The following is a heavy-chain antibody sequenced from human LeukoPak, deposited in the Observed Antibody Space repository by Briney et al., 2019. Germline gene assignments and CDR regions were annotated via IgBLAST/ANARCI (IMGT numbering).Heavy chain of an antibody. CDR1: GGTFSSYA. CDR2: IIPIFGIA. Sequence: ASVKVPCKASGGTFSSYAISWVRQAPGQGLEWMGRIIPIFGIANYAQKFQGRVTITADKSTSTAYMELSSLRSEDTAVYYCARDRILPPEDSSSSLPFVYWGQGTLVTVSS. D-gene: IGHD6-6*01. CDR3: ARDRILPPEDSSSSLPFVY. J-gene: IGHJ4*02. V-gene: IGHV1-69*04.